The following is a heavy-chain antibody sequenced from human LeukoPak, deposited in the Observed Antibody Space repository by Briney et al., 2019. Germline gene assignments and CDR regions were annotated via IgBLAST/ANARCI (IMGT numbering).Heavy chain of an antibody. CDR2: IIPIFGTA. CDR1: GGTFSSYA. D-gene: IGHD3-10*01. J-gene: IGHJ3*02. V-gene: IGHV1-69*06. CDR3: ARDRLQYYYGSGSYYNPGDAFDI. Sequence: SVKVSCKASGGTFSSYAICWVRQAPGQGLEWMGGIIPIFGTANYAQKFQGRVTITADKSTSTAYMELSSLRSEDTAVYYCARDRLQYYYGSGSYYNPGDAFDIWGQGTMVTVSS.